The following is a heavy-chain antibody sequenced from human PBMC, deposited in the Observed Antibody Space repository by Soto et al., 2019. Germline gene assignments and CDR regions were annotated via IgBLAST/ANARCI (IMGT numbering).Heavy chain of an antibody. CDR3: ATPPTGSSSWLYFDY. V-gene: IGHV4-30-4*01. Sequence: PSETLSLTCTVSGGPISSGDYYWSWIRQPPGKCLEWIGYIYYSGSTYYNPSLKSRVTISVDTSKNQFSLKLSSVTAADTAVYYCATPPTGSSSWLYFDYWGQGTLVTVSS. D-gene: IGHD6-13*01. J-gene: IGHJ4*02. CDR1: GGPISSGDYY. CDR2: IYYSGST.